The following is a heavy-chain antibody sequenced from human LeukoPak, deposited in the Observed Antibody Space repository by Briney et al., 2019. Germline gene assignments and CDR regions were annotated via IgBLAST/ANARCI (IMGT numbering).Heavy chain of an antibody. Sequence: SETLSLTCTVSGASISSSSYYWGWIRQPPGKGLEWIGSIYYSGSTYYNPSLKRRVTISVDTPKNQYSLKLSSVTAADTAVYYCARQGHYDSTLIDYWGQGTLVTVSS. V-gene: IGHV4-39*01. CDR1: GASISSSSYY. J-gene: IGHJ4*02. CDR2: IYYSGST. CDR3: ARQGHYDSTLIDY. D-gene: IGHD3-22*01.